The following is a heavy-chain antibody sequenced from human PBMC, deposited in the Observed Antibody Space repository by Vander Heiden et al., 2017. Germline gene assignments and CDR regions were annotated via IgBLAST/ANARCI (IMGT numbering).Heavy chain of an antibody. CDR2: IYYSGST. Sequence: QVQLQESGPGLVKPSETLSLTCAVSGGSISTYTSYYWSWIRQPPGKALEWIGYIYYSGSTNYNPSLRSRVTISVDTSKTQFSLKLSSVTAADTAVYYCARSRGANPLEEWGQGTLVTVSS. D-gene: IGHD1-26*01. V-gene: IGHV4-61*01. J-gene: IGHJ4*02. CDR1: GGSISTYTSYY. CDR3: ARSRGANPLEE.